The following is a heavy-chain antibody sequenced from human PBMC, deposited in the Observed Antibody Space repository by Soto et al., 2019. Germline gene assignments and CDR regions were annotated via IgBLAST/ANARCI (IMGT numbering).Heavy chain of an antibody. D-gene: IGHD2-21*01. V-gene: IGHV4-59*13. Sequence: PSETLSLTCTVSGGSISSYYWSWIRQPPGKRLEWIGYIYYSGSTSYNPSLKSRVTISVDTSKNQFSLKLSSLTAADTAVYYCARGRGGGGTSNNWFDPWGQGTLVTVSS. CDR1: GGSISSYY. J-gene: IGHJ5*02. CDR2: IYYSGST. CDR3: ARGRGGGGTSNNWFDP.